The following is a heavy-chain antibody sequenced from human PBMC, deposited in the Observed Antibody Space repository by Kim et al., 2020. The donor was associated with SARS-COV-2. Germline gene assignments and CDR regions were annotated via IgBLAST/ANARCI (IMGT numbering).Heavy chain of an antibody. V-gene: IGHV1-3*01. CDR2: GNDNT. CDR3: LGGYYFDY. D-gene: IGHD2-15*01. J-gene: IGHJ4*02. Sequence: GNDNTIYAPKFQGRVTLSTDTSASTGYMEVSSLRSEDSAVYFCLGGYYFDYWGQGTLVTVSS.